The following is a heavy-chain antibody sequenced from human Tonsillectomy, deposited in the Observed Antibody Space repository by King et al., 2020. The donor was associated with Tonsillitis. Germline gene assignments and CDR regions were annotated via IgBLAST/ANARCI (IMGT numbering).Heavy chain of an antibody. CDR1: GGTFTSYA. Sequence: QLVQSGAEVKKPGSSVKVSCKASGGTFTSYAISWVRQAPGQGLEWMGRIIPILGIANYAQKFKGRVTSTADKYTSTAYMELSSLRSEDTAVYYCAKTITTVTTAPLDIWGQGTMVTVSS. D-gene: IGHD4-17*01. V-gene: IGHV1-69*09. J-gene: IGHJ3*02. CDR2: IIPILGIA. CDR3: AKTITTVTTAPLDI.